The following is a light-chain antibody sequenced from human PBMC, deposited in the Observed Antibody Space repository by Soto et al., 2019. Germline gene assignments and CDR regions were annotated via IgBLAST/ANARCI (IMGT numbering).Light chain of an antibody. CDR3: QQYKTPST. V-gene: IGKV1-5*01. CDR2: DVS. J-gene: IGKJ2*01. Sequence: DIQMTQSPSTLSASVGDRVTITCRASQTIDNYLAWYQLKPGKAPKVLIYDVSTLQSGVTSRFSGSGSGTEFTLTINGLQPDDFTSYYCQQYKTPSTFGQGTELEIK. CDR1: QTIDNY.